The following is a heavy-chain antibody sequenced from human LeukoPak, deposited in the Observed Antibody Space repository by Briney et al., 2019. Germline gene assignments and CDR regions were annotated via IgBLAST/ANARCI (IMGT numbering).Heavy chain of an antibody. V-gene: IGHV4-34*01. D-gene: IGHD4-17*01. CDR3: ASRTTVTTLTGWFDP. J-gene: IGHJ5*02. Sequence: GSLRLSCAASGFTFSSYWMSWVRQPPGKGLEWIGEINHSGSTNYNPSLKSRVTISVDTSKNQFSLKLSSVTAADTAVYYCASRTTVTTLTGWFDPWGQGTLVTVSS. CDR1: GFTFSSYW. CDR2: INHSGST.